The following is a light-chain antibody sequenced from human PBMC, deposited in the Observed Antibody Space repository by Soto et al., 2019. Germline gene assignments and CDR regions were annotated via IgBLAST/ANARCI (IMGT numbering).Light chain of an antibody. CDR3: QQYYSTPPYT. Sequence: DIVMTQSPDSLAVSLGERATINCKSSQSVLYSSNNKNYVAWYQKTAGQPPKLLIYWASTRESGVPDRFSGSGSGTDFTLTISSLQAEDVAVYYCQQYYSTPPYTFGQGTKLEIK. J-gene: IGKJ2*01. CDR2: WAS. CDR1: QSVLYSSNNKNY. V-gene: IGKV4-1*01.